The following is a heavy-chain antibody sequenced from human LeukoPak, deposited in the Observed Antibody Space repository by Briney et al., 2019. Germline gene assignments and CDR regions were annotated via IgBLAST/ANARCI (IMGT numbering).Heavy chain of an antibody. V-gene: IGHV1-46*04. J-gene: IGHJ3*02. CDR1: GYTFTSYH. D-gene: IGHD1-26*01. CDR3: VSAGKVGTSYHQRGDAFDI. CDR2: INPSGGST. Sequence: GASVKVSCKASGYTFTSYHMHWVRQAPGQGIEWMGLINPSGGSTSYAQKLWGRVTVTRDTSTSTVYMELSSLRSEDTAVYYCVSAGKVGTSYHQRGDAFDIWGQGTMVTVSS.